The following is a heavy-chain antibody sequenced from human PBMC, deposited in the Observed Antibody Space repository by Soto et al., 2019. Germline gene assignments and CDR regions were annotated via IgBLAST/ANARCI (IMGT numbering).Heavy chain of an antibody. D-gene: IGHD1-1*01. J-gene: IGHJ6*02. Sequence: SETLSLTCTVSGGSISSYYWSWIRQPPGKGLEWIGYIYYSGSTNYNPSLKSRVTISVDTSKNQFSLKLSSVTAADTAVYYCARSAIHDGYYGMDVWGHGTTVTVSS. CDR1: GGSISSYY. V-gene: IGHV4-59*01. CDR2: IYYSGST. CDR3: ARSAIHDGYYGMDV.